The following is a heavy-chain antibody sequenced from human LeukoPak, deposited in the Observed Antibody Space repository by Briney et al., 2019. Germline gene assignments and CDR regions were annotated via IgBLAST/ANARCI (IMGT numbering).Heavy chain of an antibody. CDR1: GGSISSYS. CDR3: ARRSRVYCSGGSCYPYDY. Sequence: KPSETLSLTCTVSGGSISSYSWSWIRQPAGKGLEWIGFIYSSGSTYYNPSLKSRLIISVDTSKNQFSLKLNSVTAADTAVYYCARRSRVYCSGGSCYPYDYWGQGTLVTVSS. J-gene: IGHJ4*02. V-gene: IGHV4-59*08. D-gene: IGHD2-15*01. CDR2: IYSSGST.